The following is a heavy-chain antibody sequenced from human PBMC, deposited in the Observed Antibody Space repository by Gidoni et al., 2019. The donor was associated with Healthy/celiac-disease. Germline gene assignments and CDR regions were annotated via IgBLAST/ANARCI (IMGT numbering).Heavy chain of an antibody. CDR3: ARGWGYYFDY. J-gene: IGHJ4*02. Sequence: EVQLVESGGGLVKHGGSLRLSCAASGFTFSSYSMNWVRQAPGKGLEWVSSISSSSSYIYYADSVKCRFTISRDNAKNSLYLQMNSLRAEDTAVYYCARGWGYYFDYWGQGTLVTVSS. D-gene: IGHD3-16*01. V-gene: IGHV3-21*01. CDR1: GFTFSSYS. CDR2: ISSSSSYI.